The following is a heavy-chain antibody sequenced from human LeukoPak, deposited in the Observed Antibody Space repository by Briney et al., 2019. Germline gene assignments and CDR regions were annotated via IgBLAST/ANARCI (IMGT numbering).Heavy chain of an antibody. J-gene: IGHJ4*02. CDR2: IYYSGST. V-gene: IGHV4-39*07. Sequence: PSETLSLTCTVSGGSISSSSYYWGWIRQPPGKGLEWIGSIYYSGSTYYNPSLKSRVTISVDTSKNQFSLKLSSVTAADTAVYYCARGPVLLWFAFDYWGQGTLVTVSS. CDR1: GGSISSSSYY. D-gene: IGHD3-10*01. CDR3: ARGPVLLWFAFDY.